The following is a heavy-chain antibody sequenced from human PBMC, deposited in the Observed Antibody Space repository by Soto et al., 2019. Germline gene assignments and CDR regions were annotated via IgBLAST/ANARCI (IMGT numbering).Heavy chain of an antibody. CDR2: ISSDGTEK. V-gene: IGHV3-30*04. Sequence: QVQLVESGGGVAQPGRSLRLFCAASGFTLSSYSLHWVRQSPGKGLEWVAAISSDGTEKHYADSVKGRFTISRDNSKNTLSLQLNSLRTEDTAVYYCARVFGFSYGRASRGMDVWGQGTTVTVSS. CDR1: GFTLSSYS. D-gene: IGHD5-18*01. CDR3: ARVFGFSYGRASRGMDV. J-gene: IGHJ6*02.